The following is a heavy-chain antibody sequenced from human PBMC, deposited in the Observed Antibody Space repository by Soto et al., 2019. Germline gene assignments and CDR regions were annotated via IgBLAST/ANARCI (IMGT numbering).Heavy chain of an antibody. Sequence: SETLSLTCLVSVGSINNAFWNWIRHTPGKGLQWVGYIYSTGYAAYNPSLEARATISMDKSRNQVSLRLTSVTAADTAVYYCARGKNWFDPWGQGTLVTVSS. V-gene: IGHV4-4*08. CDR3: ARGKNWFDP. CDR1: VGSINNAF. CDR2: IYSTGYA. J-gene: IGHJ5*02.